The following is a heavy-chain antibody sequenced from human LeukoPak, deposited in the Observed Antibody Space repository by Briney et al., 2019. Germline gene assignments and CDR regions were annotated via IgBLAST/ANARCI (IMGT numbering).Heavy chain of an antibody. J-gene: IGHJ5*02. D-gene: IGHD3-10*01. CDR1: GGSISSYY. CDR3: ARFGGWFDP. Sequence: SGTLSLTCTVSGGSISSYYWSWIRQPPGKGLEWIGYIYYSGSTNYNPSLKSRVTISVDTSKNQFSLKLSSVTAADTAVYYCARFGGWFDPWGQGTLVTVSS. CDR2: IYYSGST. V-gene: IGHV4-59*12.